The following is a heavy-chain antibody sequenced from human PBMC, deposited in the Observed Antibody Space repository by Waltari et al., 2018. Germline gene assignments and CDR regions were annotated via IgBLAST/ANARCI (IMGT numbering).Heavy chain of an antibody. CDR3: GRERQLELGRTGVFDP. Sequence: QVRLDQWGAGLLKPSETLSLTCAVYGGSFSCYYWSWIRRSPEKGLEWIGEVTHTGKTNYNPSLRGRITMSVDTSKNQFFLKMTSVTAADTAVYYCGRERQLELGRTGVFDPWSRGTPVTVSS. CDR2: VTHTGKT. CDR1: GGSFSCYY. D-gene: IGHD1-1*01. J-gene: IGHJ5*01. V-gene: IGHV4-34*01.